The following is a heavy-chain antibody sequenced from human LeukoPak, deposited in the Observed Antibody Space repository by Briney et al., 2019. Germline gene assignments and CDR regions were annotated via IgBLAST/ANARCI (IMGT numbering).Heavy chain of an antibody. CDR3: ARDHYYDSSGCYLDY. J-gene: IGHJ4*02. CDR1: GYTFTGYY. CDR2: IIPIFGTA. Sequence: ASVKVSCKASGYTFTGYYMHWVRQAPGQGLEWMGRIIPIFGTANYAQKFQGRVTITTDESTSTAYMELSSLRSEDKAVYYCARDHYYDSSGCYLDYWGQGTLVTVSS. V-gene: IGHV1-69*05. D-gene: IGHD3-22*01.